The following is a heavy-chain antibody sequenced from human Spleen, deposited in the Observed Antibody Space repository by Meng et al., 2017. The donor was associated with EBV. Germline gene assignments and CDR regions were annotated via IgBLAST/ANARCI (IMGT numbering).Heavy chain of an antibody. CDR2: ISHSGSP. Sequence: HLQESGPGSVNPSGPLSITCAVPNGSISSNKWWIWVRQSPGKGLEWIGEISHSGSPNYNPSLKSRVTMSVDKSKNYFSLNLSSVTAADTAVYYCAREEGSSSSWALGYWGQGILVTVSS. J-gene: IGHJ4*02. CDR3: AREEGSSSSWALGY. CDR1: NGSISSNKW. D-gene: IGHD6-13*01. V-gene: IGHV4-4*02.